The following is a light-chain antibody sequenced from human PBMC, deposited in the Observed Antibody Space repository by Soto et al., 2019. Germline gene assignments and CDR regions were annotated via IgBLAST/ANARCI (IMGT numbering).Light chain of an antibody. CDR3: GTWYSILSVV. CDR1: SSNVGNNF. J-gene: IGLJ3*02. Sequence: QSLLTQPPSLSGAPGQKVTISCSGSSSNVGNNFVSWYQQLPGKAPKLLIYHNSKPPSGIPDRFSGSKSGTSATRGITGLQTEDEADYYCGTWYSILSVVFGGVTKLTVL. CDR2: HNS. V-gene: IGLV1-51*01.